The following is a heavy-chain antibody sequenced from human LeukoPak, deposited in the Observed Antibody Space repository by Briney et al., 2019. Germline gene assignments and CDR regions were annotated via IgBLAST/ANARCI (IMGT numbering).Heavy chain of an antibody. CDR1: GGSISSYY. D-gene: IGHD6-13*01. CDR3: ARGSSWYPSAGFDP. CDR2: IYTSGST. J-gene: IGHJ5*02. Sequence: PSETLSLTCTVSGGSISSYYWSSIRQPAGKGLEWIGRIYTSGSTNYNPSLKSRVTMSVDTSKNQFSLKLSSVTAADTAVYYCARGSSWYPSAGFDPWGQGTLVTVSS. V-gene: IGHV4-4*07.